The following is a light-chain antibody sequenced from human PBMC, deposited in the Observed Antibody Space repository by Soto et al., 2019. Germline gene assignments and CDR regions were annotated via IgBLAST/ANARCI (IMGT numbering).Light chain of an antibody. J-gene: IGKJ1*01. CDR3: QQYYHWPRT. CDR2: AAS. CDR1: QSVGSN. V-gene: IGKV3-15*01. Sequence: EVVLTQSPATLSVSPGERVTLSCRASQSVGSNLAWFQQKPGQAPRLLMYAASTRPTNIAARFSGGGSGTDFILTITSLQSEDSGVYYCQQYYHWPRTFGQGTKVDNK.